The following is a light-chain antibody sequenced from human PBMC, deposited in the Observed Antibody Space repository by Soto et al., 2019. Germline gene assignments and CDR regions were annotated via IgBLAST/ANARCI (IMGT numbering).Light chain of an antibody. CDR3: CSYPGSGSS. CDR2: EVS. J-gene: IGLJ1*01. CDR1: SSDVGSYNL. V-gene: IGLV2-23*02. Sequence: QSVLTQPASVSGSPGQSITISCTGTSSDVGSYNLVSWYQQHPGKAPKLMIYEVSKRPSGVSNRFSGSKSGNTASLTISRVEAQDEADYYCCSYPGSGSSFGTGTKVXVL.